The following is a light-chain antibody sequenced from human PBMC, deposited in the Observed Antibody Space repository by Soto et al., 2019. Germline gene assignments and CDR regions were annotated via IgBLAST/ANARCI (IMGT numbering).Light chain of an antibody. Sequence: DIQMTQSPSTLSASVGDRVTITCRASQSISSWLAWYQHKPAKAPKRLIHKASSLESGVPSRFSGSGSGTEXTLXXSSLQPDDFXTYYCQQYYSYWTFGQGTKVEI. CDR2: KAS. CDR3: QQYYSYWT. V-gene: IGKV1-5*03. CDR1: QSISSW. J-gene: IGKJ1*01.